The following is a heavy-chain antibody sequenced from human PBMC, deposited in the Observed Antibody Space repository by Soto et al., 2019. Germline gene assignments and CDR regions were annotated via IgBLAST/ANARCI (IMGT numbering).Heavy chain of an antibody. CDR3: ASSSFSHCTNGVCYVFVDFDY. CDR1: GGSISSPDHH. V-gene: IGHV4-30-4*01. Sequence: LSLTCTVSGGSISSPDHHWTWIRQSPGKGLEWIGAIYYSASTYYNPSLVSRIRISVDTSKNQFSLRLTSVTAADTAVYYCASSSFSHCTNGVCYVFVDFDYWGQGTLVTVSS. J-gene: IGHJ4*02. D-gene: IGHD2-8*01. CDR2: IYYSAST.